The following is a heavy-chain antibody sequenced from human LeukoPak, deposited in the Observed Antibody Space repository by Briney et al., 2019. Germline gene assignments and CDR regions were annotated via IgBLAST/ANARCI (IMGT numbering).Heavy chain of an antibody. CDR3: ARGYNHGSGSYPLDS. D-gene: IGHD3-10*01. Sequence: GGSLRLSCAASGFTVSSNSMSWVRQPPGKGLEWVSAIYSDGSTSFADSVNGRFSFSRDNSKNTVYLQMNSLRAEDTAVYYCARGYNHGSGSYPLDSWGQGTLVTVSS. J-gene: IGHJ4*02. V-gene: IGHV3-53*03. CDR2: IYSDGST. CDR1: GFTVSSNS.